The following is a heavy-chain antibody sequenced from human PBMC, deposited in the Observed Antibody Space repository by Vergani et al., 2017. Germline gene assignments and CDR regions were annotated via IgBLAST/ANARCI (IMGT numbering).Heavy chain of an antibody. Sequence: QVQLVQSGAEVKKPGSSVKVSCKASGGTFSSYAISWVRQAPGKGLEWMGGIIPVLTTTNYAQKFQGRVTITADESTRTAYMQLNSLRSDDTALYYCATDRXELEPRFFYKMAVWRKGTTVTV. J-gene: IGHJ6*03. CDR3: ATDRXELEPRFFYKMAV. V-gene: IGHV1-69*01. D-gene: IGHD1-1*01. CDR2: IIPVLTTT. CDR1: GGTFSSYA.